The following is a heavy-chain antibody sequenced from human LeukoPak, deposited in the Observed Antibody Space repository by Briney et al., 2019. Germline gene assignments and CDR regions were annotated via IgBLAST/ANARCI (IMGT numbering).Heavy chain of an antibody. Sequence: GGSLRLSYAASGRTVRRKYMSWVGQAPGKGLEWVSVIYRSGSTYYSDSVKGRFTISRDDSKNTLYLQMNSLRAEDTAVYYCARTGDGDSSIGAFDIWGQGTMVTVSS. CDR3: ARTGDGDSSIGAFDI. J-gene: IGHJ3*02. D-gene: IGHD4-17*01. V-gene: IGHV3-53*01. CDR2: IYRSGST. CDR1: GRTVRRKY.